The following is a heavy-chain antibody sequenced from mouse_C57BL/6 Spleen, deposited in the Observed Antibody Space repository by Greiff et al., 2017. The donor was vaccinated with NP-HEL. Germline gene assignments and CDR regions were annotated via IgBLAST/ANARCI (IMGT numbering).Heavy chain of an antibody. CDR3: GRYGSSYWYFDV. Sequence: VQLQQPGAELVMPGASVKLSCKASGYTFTSYWMHWVKQRPGQGLEWIGEIDPSDSYTNYNQKFKGKSTLTVDKSSSTAYMQLSSLTSEDSAVYYCGRYGSSYWYFDVWGTGTTVTVSS. J-gene: IGHJ1*03. D-gene: IGHD1-1*01. V-gene: IGHV1-69*01. CDR1: GYTFTSYW. CDR2: IDPSDSYT.